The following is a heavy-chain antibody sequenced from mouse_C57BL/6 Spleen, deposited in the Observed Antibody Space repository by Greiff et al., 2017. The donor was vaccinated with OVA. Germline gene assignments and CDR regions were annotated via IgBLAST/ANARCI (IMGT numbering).Heavy chain of an antibody. D-gene: IGHD1-1*01. Sequence: QVQLQQPGAELVMPGASVKLSCKASGYTFTSYWMHWVKQRPGQGLEWIGEIDPSDSYTNYNQKFKGKSTLTVDKSSSTAYMQLSSLTSEDSAVYYCARSYYYGSSQAWFAYWGQGTLVTVSA. CDR2: IDPSDSYT. V-gene: IGHV1-69*01. J-gene: IGHJ3*01. CDR1: GYTFTSYW. CDR3: ARSYYYGSSQAWFAY.